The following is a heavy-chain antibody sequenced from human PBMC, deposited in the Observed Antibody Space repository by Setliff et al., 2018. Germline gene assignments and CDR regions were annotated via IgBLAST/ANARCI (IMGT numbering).Heavy chain of an antibody. CDR3: ARAAGYSSSWYHYYYGMDV. J-gene: IGHJ6*02. CDR1: GGSISSSRYY. Sequence: PSETLSLTCTVSGGSISSSRYYWGWIRQPPGKGLEWIGSINYSGCTYYNPSLKSRVTISVETSKNQFSLKLSSVTAADTAVYYCARAAGYSSSWYHYYYGMDVWGQGTTVTVSS. CDR2: INYSGCT. V-gene: IGHV4-39*01. D-gene: IGHD6-13*01.